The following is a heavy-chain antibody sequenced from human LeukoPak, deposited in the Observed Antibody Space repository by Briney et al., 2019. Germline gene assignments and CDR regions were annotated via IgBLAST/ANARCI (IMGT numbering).Heavy chain of an antibody. J-gene: IGHJ6*04. CDR1: GYSFTSYW. Sequence: GESLKISCKGSGYSFTSYWIGWVRQMPRKGLEWMGIIYPGDSDTRYSTYFQGQVTISADKSITTAYLQWSSLKASDTAMYYCARTYSSSWYPYGMDVWGKGTTVTVSS. V-gene: IGHV5-51*01. D-gene: IGHD6-13*01. CDR2: IYPGDSDT. CDR3: ARTYSSSWYPYGMDV.